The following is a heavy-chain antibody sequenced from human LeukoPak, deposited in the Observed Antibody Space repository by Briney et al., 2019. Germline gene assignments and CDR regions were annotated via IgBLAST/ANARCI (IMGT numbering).Heavy chain of an antibody. CDR3: ARVYYDSSGYFYFDY. V-gene: IGHV1-46*01. J-gene: IGHJ4*02. CDR2: INPSGGST. CDR1: GYTFTSYY. Sequence: ASVKVSCKASGYTFTSYYIHWVRQAPGQGLEWMGIINPSGGSTSYAQKFQGRVTMTRDTSASTVYMELSSLRSEDTAVYYCARVYYDSSGYFYFDYWGQGTLVTVSS. D-gene: IGHD3-22*01.